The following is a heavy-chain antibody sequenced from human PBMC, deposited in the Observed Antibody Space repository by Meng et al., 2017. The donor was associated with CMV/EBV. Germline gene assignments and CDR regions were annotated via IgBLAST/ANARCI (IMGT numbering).Heavy chain of an antibody. CDR1: GCSISSYY. CDR3: ARSMVVAGDWFDP. CDR2: IYTSGST. V-gene: IGHV4-4*07. J-gene: IGHJ5*02. Sequence: QVQLAESGPGLGKPSEPPSLTCTVSGCSISSYYWSWIRQPAGKGLEWIGRIYTSGSTNYNPSLKSRVTMSVDTSKNQFSLKLSSVTAADTAVYYCARSMVVAGDWFDPWGQGTLVTVSS. D-gene: IGHD2-15*01.